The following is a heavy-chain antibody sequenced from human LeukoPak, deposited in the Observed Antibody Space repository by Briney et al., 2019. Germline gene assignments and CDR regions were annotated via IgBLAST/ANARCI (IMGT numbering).Heavy chain of an antibody. CDR3: ARDRSGDFWTFYFDY. CDR1: GGTFSSYA. V-gene: IGHV1-69*04. J-gene: IGHJ4*02. CDR2: IIPILGIA. D-gene: IGHD3-3*01. Sequence: GASVKVSCKASGGTFSSYAISWVRQAPGQGLEWMGRIIPILGIANYAQKFQGRVTITADKSTSTAYMELSSLRSEDTAVYYCARDRSGDFWTFYFDYWGQGTLVTVSS.